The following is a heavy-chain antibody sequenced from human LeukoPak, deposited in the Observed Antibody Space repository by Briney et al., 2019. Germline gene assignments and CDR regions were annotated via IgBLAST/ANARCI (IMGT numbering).Heavy chain of an antibody. D-gene: IGHD3-3*01. Sequence: GASVKVSCKASGYTFTSYGISWVRQAPGQGLEWMGWISAYNGNTNYAQKLQGRVTMTTDTSTSTAYMELRSLRSDDTAVYYCARWEDYDFWSGSFDYWGQGTLVIVSS. CDR1: GYTFTSYG. V-gene: IGHV1-18*01. J-gene: IGHJ4*02. CDR3: ARWEDYDFWSGSFDY. CDR2: ISAYNGNT.